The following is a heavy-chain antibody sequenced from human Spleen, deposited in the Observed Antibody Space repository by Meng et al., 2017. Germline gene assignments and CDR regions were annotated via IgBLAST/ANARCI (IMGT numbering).Heavy chain of an antibody. CDR1: GGSFNDYG. D-gene: IGHD2-15*01. CDR3: ARGRLAATRTGLYHYGRDV. V-gene: IGHV1-69*06. CDR2: IIVIFDTT. J-gene: IGHJ6*02. Sequence: SVKVSCKSSGGSFNDYGISWVRQAPGQGLEWMGGIIVIFDTTNYAQNFQGRVTITADKSTKTVYMELSNLGSKDTAVYYCARGRLAATRTGLYHYGRDVWGQGTTVTVSS.